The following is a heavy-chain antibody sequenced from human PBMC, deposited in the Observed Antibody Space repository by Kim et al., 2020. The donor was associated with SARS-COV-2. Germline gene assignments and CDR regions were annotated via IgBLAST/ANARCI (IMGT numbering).Heavy chain of an antibody. CDR3: AKERTLTNLGVAFHGMDV. CDR1: GFIFNNYA. Sequence: GGSLRLSCTASGFIFNNYAMTWVRQAPGKGLEWVSSLSGNAGAPFYAGSVKGRFSIARDNSKSTLYLEMNSLRAEDTARYYCAKERTLTNLGVAFHGMDV. D-gene: IGHD2-8*01. V-gene: IGHV3-23*01. J-gene: IGHJ6*01. CDR2: LSGNAGAP.